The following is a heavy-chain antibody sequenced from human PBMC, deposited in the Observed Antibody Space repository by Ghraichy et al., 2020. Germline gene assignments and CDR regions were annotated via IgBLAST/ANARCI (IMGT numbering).Heavy chain of an antibody. D-gene: IGHD3-10*01. CDR1: GFTFSSYA. CDR3: ARDLWGDYGSFPDY. J-gene: IGHJ4*02. Sequence: GGSLRLSCAASGFTFSSYAMHWVRQAPGKGLEWVAVISYDGSNKYYADSVKGRFTISRDNSKNTLYLQMNSLRAEDTAVYYCARDLWGDYGSFPDYWGQGTLVTVSS. CDR2: ISYDGSNK. V-gene: IGHV3-30*04.